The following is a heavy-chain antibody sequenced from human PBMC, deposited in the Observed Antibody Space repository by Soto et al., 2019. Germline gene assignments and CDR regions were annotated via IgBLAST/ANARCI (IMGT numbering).Heavy chain of an antibody. CDR3: ASGYSGSYYGRYYFDY. J-gene: IGHJ4*02. CDR1: GYTFTSYD. CDR2: MNPNSGNT. D-gene: IGHD1-26*01. Sequence: QVQLVQSGAEVKKPGASVKVSCKASGYTFTSYDINWVRQATGQGLEWMGWMNPNSGNTGYAQKFQGRVTMTXXTXIXXAYMGLSSLRSEDTAVYYCASGYSGSYYGRYYFDYWGQGTLVTVSS. V-gene: IGHV1-8*01.